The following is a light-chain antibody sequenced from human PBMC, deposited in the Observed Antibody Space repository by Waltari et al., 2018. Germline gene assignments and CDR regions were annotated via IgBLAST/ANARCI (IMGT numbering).Light chain of an antibody. Sequence: QSALTQPASVSGSPGQSIIISCTGTSSDVGGNNHVSWFLHHPGKAPKLMIHDVNERPSGVSSRFSCSKSGNTASLTISGLQAEDEAIYYCNSYTSGRTWVFGGGTRLTVL. V-gene: IGLV2-14*03. CDR1: SSDVGGNNH. CDR3: NSYTSGRTWV. J-gene: IGLJ3*02. CDR2: DVN.